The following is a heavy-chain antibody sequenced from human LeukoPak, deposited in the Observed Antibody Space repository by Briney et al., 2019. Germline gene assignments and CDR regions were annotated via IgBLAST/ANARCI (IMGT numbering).Heavy chain of an antibody. CDR2: MNPSTGRT. CDR1: RYTFTSSD. CDR3: ARLSQTPDYYSNGGYYYLGY. Sequence: GASVKVSCKASRYTFTSSDINWVREAAGQGLEWMGWMNPSTGRTGFAQKFQGRLTMTRDTSISTAYMELSSLRSEDTAVYYCARLSQTPDYYSNGGYYYLGYWGQGTPVTVSS. D-gene: IGHD3-22*01. V-gene: IGHV1-8*01. J-gene: IGHJ4*02.